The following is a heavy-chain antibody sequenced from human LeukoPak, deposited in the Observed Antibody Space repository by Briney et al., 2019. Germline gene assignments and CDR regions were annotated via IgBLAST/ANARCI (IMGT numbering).Heavy chain of an antibody. CDR3: ARGVNYDILTGYYTFDY. CDR1: GYTFTSYG. J-gene: IGHJ4*02. V-gene: IGHV1-18*01. D-gene: IGHD3-9*01. CDR2: ISAYNGNT. Sequence: GASVKVSCKAPGYTFTSYGISWVRQAPGQGLEWMGWISAYNGNTNYAQKLQGRVTMTTDTSTSTAYMELRSLRSDDTAVYYCARGVNYDILTGYYTFDYWGQGTLVTVSS.